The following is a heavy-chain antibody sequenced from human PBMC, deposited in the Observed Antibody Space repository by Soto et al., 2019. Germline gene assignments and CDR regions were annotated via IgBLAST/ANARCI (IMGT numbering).Heavy chain of an antibody. Sequence: QVQLVESGGGVVQPGRSLRLSCAASGFTFSSYAMHWVRQAPGKGLEWVAGISYDGSNKYYADSVNGRFTISRDNSKNTLYLQMNSLRAEDTAVYYCARDGTDQTYYFDYWGQGTLVTVSS. V-gene: IGHV3-30-3*01. CDR1: GFTFSSYA. CDR3: ARDGTDQTYYFDY. D-gene: IGHD1-26*01. CDR2: ISYDGSNK. J-gene: IGHJ4*02.